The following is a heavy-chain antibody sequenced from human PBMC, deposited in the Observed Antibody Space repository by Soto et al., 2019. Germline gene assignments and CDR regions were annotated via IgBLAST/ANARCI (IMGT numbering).Heavy chain of an antibody. D-gene: IGHD2-21*01. J-gene: IGHJ4*02. V-gene: IGHV3-33*01. CDR3: ARDKGAAILHLLY. CDR1: GFTFSSYG. CDR2: IWDDGNKK. Sequence: QVQLVESGGGVVQPGRSLRLSCAASGFTFSSYGMHWVRQALGKGLEWVTNIWDDGNKKYYADSVKGRFTVSRDNSKNMMYLQMNSLTAEDTAVYYCARDKGAAILHLLYWGQGTLVTVSS.